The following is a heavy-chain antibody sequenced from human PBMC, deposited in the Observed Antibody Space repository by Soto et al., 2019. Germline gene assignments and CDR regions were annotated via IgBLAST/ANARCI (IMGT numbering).Heavy chain of an antibody. D-gene: IGHD5-18*01. V-gene: IGHV3-53*01. CDR2: IYSGGST. Sequence: GGSLRLSCAASGFTVSSNYMSWVRQAPGKGLEWVSVIYSGGSTYYADSVKGRFTISRDNSKNTLYLQMNSLRAEDTAVYYCARATAMVSKGVDYWGQGTLVTVSS. CDR3: ARATAMVSKGVDY. CDR1: GFTVSSNY. J-gene: IGHJ4*02.